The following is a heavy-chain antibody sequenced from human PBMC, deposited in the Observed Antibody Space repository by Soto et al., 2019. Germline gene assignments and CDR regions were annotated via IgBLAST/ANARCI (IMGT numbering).Heavy chain of an antibody. V-gene: IGHV4-31*03. J-gene: IGHJ5*02. Sequence: QVQLQESGPGLVKPSQTLSLTCTVSGGSISSGGYYWSWIRQHPGKGLEWIGYIDYSGSTYYNPSLNRRVTLSVDTSKNQFSLKLSSVPAADTAVYYCARAFPYYYGSGSYHYPYWFDPWGQGTLVTVSS. CDR2: IDYSGST. CDR3: ARAFPYYYGSGSYHYPYWFDP. CDR1: GGSISSGGYY. D-gene: IGHD3-10*01.